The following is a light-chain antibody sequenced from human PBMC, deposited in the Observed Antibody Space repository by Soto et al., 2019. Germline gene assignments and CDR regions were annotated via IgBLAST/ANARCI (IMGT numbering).Light chain of an antibody. J-gene: IGLJ1*01. V-gene: IGLV2-14*01. CDR1: SSDVGAYNY. Sequence: QSALTQPASVSGSPGQSITISCTGTSSDVGAYNYVSWYQHHPGKAPKLMIYEVTNRPSGVSNRFSGSKSGNTASLTISGLQAEDEADYYCNSYTTNSNRVFGTGIKVTVL. CDR3: NSYTTNSNRV. CDR2: EVT.